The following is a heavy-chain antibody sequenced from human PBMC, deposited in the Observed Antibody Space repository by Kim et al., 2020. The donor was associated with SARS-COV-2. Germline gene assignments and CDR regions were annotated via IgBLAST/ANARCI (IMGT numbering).Heavy chain of an antibody. Sequence: SETLSLTCAVSGGSISSGGYSWSWIRQPPGKGLEWIGYIYHSGSTYYNPSLKSRVTISVDTSKNQFSLKLSSVTAADTAVYYCARDAGLASLDYWGQGTLVTVSS. CDR2: IYHSGST. V-gene: IGHV4-30-2*01. CDR3: ARDAGLASLDY. J-gene: IGHJ4*02. D-gene: IGHD6-19*01. CDR1: GGSISSGGYS.